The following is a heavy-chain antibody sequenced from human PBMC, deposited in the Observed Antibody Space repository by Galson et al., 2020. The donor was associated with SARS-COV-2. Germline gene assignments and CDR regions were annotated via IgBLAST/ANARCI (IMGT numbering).Heavy chain of an antibody. CDR2: IYYSGST. Sequence: SETLSLTCTVSGGSISSYYWSWIRQPPGKGLEWIGYIYYSGSTNYNPCLKRRVTISVDTSKNQFSLKLSSVTAADTAVYYCARVRGYRAVAGTEWLDAWGQGILVTVSS. V-gene: IGHV4-59*13. D-gene: IGHD6-19*01. J-gene: IGHJ5*02. CDR1: GGSISSYY. CDR3: ARVRGYRAVAGTEWLDA.